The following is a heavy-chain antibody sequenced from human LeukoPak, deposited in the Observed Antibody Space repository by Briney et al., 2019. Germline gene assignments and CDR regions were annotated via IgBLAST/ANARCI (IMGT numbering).Heavy chain of an antibody. Sequence: GGSLRLSCAASGFTFSSYAMHWVRQAPGRGLEGVAVISYDGSNKYYADSVKGRFTISRDNSKNTLYLQMNSLRAEDTAVYYCARGEWELDYYYYMDVWGKGTMVTVSS. J-gene: IGHJ6*03. D-gene: IGHD1-26*01. CDR3: ARGEWELDYYYYMDV. V-gene: IGHV3-30*01. CDR1: GFTFSSYA. CDR2: ISYDGSNK.